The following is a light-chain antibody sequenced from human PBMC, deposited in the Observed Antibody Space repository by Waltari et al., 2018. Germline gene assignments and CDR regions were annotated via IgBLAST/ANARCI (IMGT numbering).Light chain of an antibody. Sequence: DIVMTQSPDSLAVSLGERATINCQSSQSVLYSSDNRTYLAWYQQKPGQPPNLLIYWASTRESGVPDRFSGSGSGTDFTLTISSLQAEDVAVYYCQQYYITPLSFGGGTKVEIK. CDR1: QSVLYSSDNRTY. J-gene: IGKJ4*01. CDR3: QQYYITPLS. V-gene: IGKV4-1*01. CDR2: WAS.